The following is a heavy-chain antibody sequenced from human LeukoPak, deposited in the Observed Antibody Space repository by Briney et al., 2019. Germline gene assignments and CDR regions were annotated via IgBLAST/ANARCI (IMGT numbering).Heavy chain of an antibody. Sequence: GASVKVPCKASGYTFTYRYLHWVRQAPGQALEWMGWITPFNGNTNYAQKFQDRVTITRDRSMSTAYMELSSLRSEDTAMYYCARSIVGATYAFDIWGQGTMVTVSS. CDR2: ITPFNGNT. D-gene: IGHD1-26*01. CDR1: GYTFTYRY. V-gene: IGHV1-45*02. CDR3: ARSIVGATYAFDI. J-gene: IGHJ3*02.